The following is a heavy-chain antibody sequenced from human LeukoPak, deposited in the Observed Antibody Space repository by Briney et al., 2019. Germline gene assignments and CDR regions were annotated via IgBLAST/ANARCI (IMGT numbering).Heavy chain of an antibody. Sequence: GGSLRLSCEVSGLTFSNFWMTWVRQAPGKGLEWVANIDLDGRNKYYVDSVKGRFTISRDNAEKSLYLQMDSLRVEDTAVYYCAKGYSDLGRWGQGTLVTVSS. D-gene: IGHD4-11*01. CDR3: AKGYSDLGR. V-gene: IGHV3-7*01. CDR1: GLTFSNFW. CDR2: IDLDGRNK. J-gene: IGHJ4*02.